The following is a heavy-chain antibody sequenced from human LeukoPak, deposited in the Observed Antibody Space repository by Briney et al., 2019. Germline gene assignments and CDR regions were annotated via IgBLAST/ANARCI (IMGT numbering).Heavy chain of an antibody. CDR3: ARGDYETHGYQTR. CDR2: INTNTGNP. CDR1: GYTFTGYY. Sequence: GASVKVSCKASGYTFTGYYLYWVRQAPGQGLEWMGWINTNTGNPTYAQGFTGRFVFSLDTSVSTAYLQISSLKADDTAIYYCARGDYETHGYQTRWGQGTLVTVSS. D-gene: IGHD3-22*01. J-gene: IGHJ4*02. V-gene: IGHV7-4-1*02.